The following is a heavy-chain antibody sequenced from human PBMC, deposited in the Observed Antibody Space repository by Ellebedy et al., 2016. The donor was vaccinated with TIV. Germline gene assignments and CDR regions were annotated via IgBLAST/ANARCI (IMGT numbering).Heavy chain of an antibody. Sequence: MPSETLTLTCTVSGGALTSYYWTWIRQPPGKGFEWIGYIYYTGITNYNPSLKSRIIISVDTSKNQFSLKLSSVTAADTAVYYCARHDPVPTLRHGLGVWGQGTTVSVSS. CDR2: IYYTGIT. D-gene: IGHD5-12*01. J-gene: IGHJ6*02. CDR3: ARHDPVPTLRHGLGV. V-gene: IGHV4-59*08. CDR1: GGALTSYY.